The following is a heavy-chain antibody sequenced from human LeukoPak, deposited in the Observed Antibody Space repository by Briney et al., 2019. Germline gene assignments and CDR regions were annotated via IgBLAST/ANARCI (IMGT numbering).Heavy chain of an antibody. CDR3: ATDIQQLVLFGY. Sequence: GASVKVSCKVSGYRLSEVSMHWVRQAPGKGLEWMGSFDPEDGEAIYAQRFQGRVSMTEDTSTHTAYMEVNSLRSEDTAVYYCATDIQQLVLFGYWGQGTLVTVSS. V-gene: IGHV1-24*01. J-gene: IGHJ4*02. CDR1: GYRLSEVS. D-gene: IGHD6-13*01. CDR2: FDPEDGEA.